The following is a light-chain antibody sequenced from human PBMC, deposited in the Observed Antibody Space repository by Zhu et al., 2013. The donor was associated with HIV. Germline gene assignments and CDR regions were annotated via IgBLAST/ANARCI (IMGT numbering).Light chain of an antibody. CDR1: NIGSKS. CDR3: QVWDRSSDHVA. V-gene: IGLV3-21*02. J-gene: IGLJ2*01. Sequence: SYELTQPPSVSVAPGQTARITCGGNNIGSKSVHWYQQKPGQAPVLVVYADTDRPSGIPERFSGSNSGSTATLTIIRVGAGDEADYYCQVWDRSSDHVAFGGGTKLTVL. CDR2: ADT.